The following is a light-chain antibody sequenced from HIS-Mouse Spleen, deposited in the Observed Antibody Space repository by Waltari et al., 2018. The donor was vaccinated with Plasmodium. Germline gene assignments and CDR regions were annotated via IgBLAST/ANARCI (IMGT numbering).Light chain of an antibody. CDR1: SSNVGSYNL. CDR3: CSYAGSSTNWV. V-gene: IGLV2-23*01. Sequence: SALTQPASVSGSPGQSITIPGTGTSSNVGSYNLVPWYQQHPGKAPKPMIYEGSTRPSGVSNRFSGSKSGNTASLTISGLQAEDEADYYCCSYAGSSTNWVFGGGTKLTVL. J-gene: IGLJ3*02. CDR2: EGS.